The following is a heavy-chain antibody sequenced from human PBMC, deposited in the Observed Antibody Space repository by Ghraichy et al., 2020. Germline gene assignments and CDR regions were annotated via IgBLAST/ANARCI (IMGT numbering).Heavy chain of an antibody. CDR1: GGSISSYY. Sequence: SQTLSLTCTVSGGSISSYYWSWIRQPPGKGLEWIGYIYYSGSTNYNPSLKSRVTISVDTSKNQFSLKLSSVTAADTAVYYCARSDYGSGFMDHWGQGTLVTVSS. CDR3: ARSDYGSGFMDH. J-gene: IGHJ4*02. CDR2: IYYSGST. D-gene: IGHD3-10*01. V-gene: IGHV4-59*01.